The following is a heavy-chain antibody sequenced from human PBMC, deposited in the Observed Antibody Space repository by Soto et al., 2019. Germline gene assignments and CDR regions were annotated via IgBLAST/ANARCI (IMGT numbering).Heavy chain of an antibody. D-gene: IGHD3-10*01. Sequence: PSETLSHTCAVSGGSISSGGYSWSWIRQPPGKGLEWIGYIYHSGSTYYNPSLKSRVTISVDRSKNQFSLKLSSVTAADTAVYYCARGPPFGYWGQGTLVTVSS. CDR1: GGSISSGGYS. V-gene: IGHV4-30-2*01. J-gene: IGHJ4*02. CDR2: IYHSGST. CDR3: ARGPPFGY.